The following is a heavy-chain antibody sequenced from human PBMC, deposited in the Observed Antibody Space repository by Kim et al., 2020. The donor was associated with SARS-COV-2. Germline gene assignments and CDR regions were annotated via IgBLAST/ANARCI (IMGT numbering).Heavy chain of an antibody. J-gene: IGHJ3*02. CDR3: ARTYCGGDCEMDAFDI. CDR1: GYSFTSYW. Sequence: GESLKISCKGSGYSFTSYWISWVRQMPGKGLEWMGRIDPSDSYTNYSPSFQGHVTISADKSISTAYLQWSSLKASDIAMYYCARTYCGGDCEMDAFDIWGQGTMVTVSS. D-gene: IGHD2-21*02. CDR2: IDPSDSYT. V-gene: IGHV5-10-1*01.